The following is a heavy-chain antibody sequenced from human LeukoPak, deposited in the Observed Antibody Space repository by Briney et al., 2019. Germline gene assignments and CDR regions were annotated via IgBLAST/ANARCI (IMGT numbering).Heavy chain of an antibody. CDR1: GFTFSSYA. V-gene: IGHV3-23*01. Sequence: GGSLRLSCAASGFTFSSYAMSWVRQAPGKGLEWVSTIIPSGTTYYADSVQGRFTISRDNSKSTLCLQMNSLRAEDTAVYYCAKQLGYCSDGSCYFPYWGQGTLVTVSS. J-gene: IGHJ4*02. CDR3: AKQLGYCSDGSCYFPY. D-gene: IGHD2-15*01. CDR2: IIPSGTT.